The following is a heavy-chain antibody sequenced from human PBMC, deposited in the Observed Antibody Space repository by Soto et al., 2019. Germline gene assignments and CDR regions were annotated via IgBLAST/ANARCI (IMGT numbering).Heavy chain of an antibody. CDR1: GYTFTSYD. D-gene: IGHD6-19*01. Sequence: ASVKVSCTASGYTFTSYDINWVRQATGQGLEWMGWMNPNSGNTGYAQKFQGRDTITADESTSTAYMELSSLRSEDTAVYYCALSRERSTPTDRSGLIRSWGQGTLVTVSS. CDR3: ALSRERSTPTDRSGLIRS. J-gene: IGHJ5*02. V-gene: IGHV1-8*01. CDR2: MNPNSGNT.